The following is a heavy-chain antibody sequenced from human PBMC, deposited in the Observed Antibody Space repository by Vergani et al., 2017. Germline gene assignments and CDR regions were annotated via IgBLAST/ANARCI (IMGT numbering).Heavy chain of an antibody. V-gene: IGHV3-21*01. CDR3: ARVQRYYDSSGYYFDY. D-gene: IGHD3-22*01. CDR1: GFTFSSYS. J-gene: IGHJ4*02. Sequence: EVQLVESGGGLVKPGGSLRLSCAASGFTFSSYSMNWVRQAPGKGLEWVSSISSSSSYIYYADSVKGRFTISRDNAKNSLYLQMKSLRAEDTAVYYCARVQRYYDSSGYYFDYWGQGTLVTVSS. CDR2: ISSSSSYI.